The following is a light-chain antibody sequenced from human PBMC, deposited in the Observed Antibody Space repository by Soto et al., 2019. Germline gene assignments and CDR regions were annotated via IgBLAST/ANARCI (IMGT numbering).Light chain of an antibody. V-gene: IGLV2-23*01. Sequence: QSVLTQPASVSGSPGQSITISCTGTNRDVGTYSLVSWYQQYPGKAPKLMVYEGSKRPSGISNRFSGSKSGNTASLTISGLQPEDEADYYCCSYAGSSPYVFGSGTKVTVL. CDR3: CSYAGSSPYV. CDR1: NRDVGTYSL. J-gene: IGLJ1*01. CDR2: EGS.